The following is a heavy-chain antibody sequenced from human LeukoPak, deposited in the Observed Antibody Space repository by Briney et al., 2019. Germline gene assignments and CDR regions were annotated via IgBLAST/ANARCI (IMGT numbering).Heavy chain of an antibody. J-gene: IGHJ4*02. Sequence: LESLSLTCTVSGGSINSYYWSWIRQSPGKGLEWIGYIYYSGSANYNPSLKSRVTISVDTSKNQFSLKVSSVTAADTAVYYCARHAPGYFGYWGQGTLVTVSS. CDR3: ARHAPGYFGY. V-gene: IGHV4-59*08. CDR2: IYYSGSA. CDR1: GGSINSYY.